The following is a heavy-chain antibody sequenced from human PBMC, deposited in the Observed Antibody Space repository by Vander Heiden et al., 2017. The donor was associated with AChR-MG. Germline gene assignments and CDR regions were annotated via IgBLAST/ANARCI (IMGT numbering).Heavy chain of an antibody. D-gene: IGHD3-10*01. CDR3: ARDEGTY. Sequence: EVQLVESGGGLVQPGGSLRLSCAASGFTFSDRRMTWFRQASGRGPEWVANIKKDGSERNYVDSVKGRFTISRDNTKNSLYLELNSLRVEDTAVYYCARDEGTYWGQGTMVTVSS. CDR1: GFTFSDRR. V-gene: IGHV3-7*01. CDR2: IKKDGSER. J-gene: IGHJ4*02.